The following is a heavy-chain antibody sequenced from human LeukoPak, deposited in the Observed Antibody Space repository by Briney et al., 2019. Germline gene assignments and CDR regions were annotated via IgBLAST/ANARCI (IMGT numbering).Heavy chain of an antibody. CDR1: GFTFSSYW. Sequence: PGGSLRLSCAASGFTFSSYWMSWVRQAPGKGLEWVANIKQDGSEKYYVDSAKGRFTISRDNSKNTLYLQMNSLRAEDTAVYYCARANYGSGSYYFDYWGQGTPVTVSS. CDR2: IKQDGSEK. J-gene: IGHJ4*02. D-gene: IGHD3-10*01. CDR3: ARANYGSGSYYFDY. V-gene: IGHV3-7*04.